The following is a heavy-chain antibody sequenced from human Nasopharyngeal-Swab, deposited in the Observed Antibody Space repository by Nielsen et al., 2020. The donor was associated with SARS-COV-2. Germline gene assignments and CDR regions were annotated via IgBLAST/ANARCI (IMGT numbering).Heavy chain of an antibody. CDR3: ARDQGILTGYPRWFDP. CDR2: INHSGST. CDR1: GGSFSGYY. D-gene: IGHD3-9*01. J-gene: IGHJ5*02. V-gene: IGHV4-34*01. Sequence: GSLRLSCAVYGGSFSGYYWSWIRQPPGKGLEWIGEINHSGSTNYNPSLKSRVTISVDTSKNQFSLKLSSVTAADTAVYYCARDQGILTGYPRWFDPWGQGTLVTVSS.